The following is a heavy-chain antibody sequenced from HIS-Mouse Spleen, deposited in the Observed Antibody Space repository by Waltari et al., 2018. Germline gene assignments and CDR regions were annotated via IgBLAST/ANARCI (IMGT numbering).Heavy chain of an antibody. V-gene: IGHV4-39*07. CDR3: AREIPYSSSWYDWYFDL. Sequence: QLQLQESGPGLVKPSETLSPTCPVPGGPISSSSYYWGWIRQPPGKGLEWIGSIDYSGSNYYNPSLKSRVTISVDTSKNQFSLKLSSVTAADTAVYYCAREIPYSSSWYDWYFDLWGRGTLVTVSS. J-gene: IGHJ2*01. CDR2: IDYSGSN. CDR1: GGPISSSSYY. D-gene: IGHD6-13*01.